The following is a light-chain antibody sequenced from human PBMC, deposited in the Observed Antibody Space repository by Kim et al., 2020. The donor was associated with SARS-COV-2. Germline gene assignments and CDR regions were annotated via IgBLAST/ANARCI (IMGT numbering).Light chain of an antibody. Sequence: SYELTQPPSVSVAPGKTARITCGGHNIGSISVHWYQQKPGQAPVLVIYHDADRPSGIPERFSGSNSGNTATLTISRVEAGDEVDYYCQVWDTSSDHVVFGGGTQLTVL. CDR1: NIGSIS. J-gene: IGLJ2*01. V-gene: IGLV3-21*04. CDR3: QVWDTSSDHVV. CDR2: HDA.